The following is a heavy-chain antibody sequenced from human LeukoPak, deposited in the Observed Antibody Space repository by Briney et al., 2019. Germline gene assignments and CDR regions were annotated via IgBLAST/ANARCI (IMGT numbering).Heavy chain of an antibody. CDR3: ASGLIYDILTGRYYFDY. CDR2: IYHSGST. D-gene: IGHD3-9*01. V-gene: IGHV4-59*08. CDR1: GGSISSYY. Sequence: PSETLSLTCTVSGGSISSYYWSWIRHPPGKGLEWLGYIYHSGSTSYNPSLKGRVTISINTSKNQFSLKLSSVTAADTAVYYCASGLIYDILTGRYYFDYWGQGTLVTVSS. J-gene: IGHJ4*02.